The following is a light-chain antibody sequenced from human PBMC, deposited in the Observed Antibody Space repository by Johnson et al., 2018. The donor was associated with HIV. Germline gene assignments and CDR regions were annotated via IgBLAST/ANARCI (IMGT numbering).Light chain of an antibody. CDR2: DNN. V-gene: IGLV1-51*01. CDR3: GTWDSSLSAYV. J-gene: IGLJ1*01. CDR1: SSNIRNNY. Sequence: QSVLTQPPSVSAAPGQKVTISCSGSSSNIRNNYVSWYQQLPGTAPKLLIYDNNKRPSGIPDRFSGSKSGTSATLGITGLQTVDEADYYCGTWDSSLSAYVFGTGTKVTVL.